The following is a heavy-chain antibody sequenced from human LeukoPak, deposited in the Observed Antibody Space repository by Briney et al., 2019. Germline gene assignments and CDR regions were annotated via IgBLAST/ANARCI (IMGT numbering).Heavy chain of an antibody. D-gene: IGHD1-26*01. CDR1: GFTFSSFW. CDR3: VRGGQRFDP. V-gene: IGHV3-7*01. J-gene: IGHJ5*02. CDR2: IKPDGSGK. Sequence: GGSLRLSCAASGFTFSSFWMSWVRQAPGKGPEWVANIKPDGSGKFYVDSVKGRFTISRDNANNSLSLEMNTLRAEDTGVYYCVRGGQRFDPWGQGTLVTVSS.